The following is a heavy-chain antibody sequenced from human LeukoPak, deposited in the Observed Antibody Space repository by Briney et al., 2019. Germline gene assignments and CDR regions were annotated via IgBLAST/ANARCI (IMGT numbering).Heavy chain of an antibody. CDR1: GYMFSSYY. J-gene: IGHJ4*02. Sequence: ASVKVSCKASGYMFSSYYMTWVRQAPGQGLEWMGWIGGYNAKTNYAQKFQGRVTMTTDTSTRTAYLELRSLSSDDTAVYYCTRTRDYFATTRYFDYWGQGTLVTVSS. CDR2: IGGYNAKT. D-gene: IGHD1-26*01. CDR3: TRTRDYFATTRYFDY. V-gene: IGHV1-18*01.